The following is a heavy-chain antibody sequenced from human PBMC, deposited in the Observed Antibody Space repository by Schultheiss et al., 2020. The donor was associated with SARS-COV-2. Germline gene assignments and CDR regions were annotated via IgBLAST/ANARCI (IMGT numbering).Heavy chain of an antibody. CDR2: IYSGGST. D-gene: IGHD6-19*01. V-gene: IGHV3-53*05. CDR1: GFTVSSNY. J-gene: IGHJ3*01. Sequence: GGSLRLSCAASGFTVSSNYMSWVRQAPGKGLEWVSVIYSGGSTYYADSVKGRFTMSRDNSRNTLYLQMHILRPEDTAVYYCAKGAVAGDDAFDLWGQGTLVTVSS. CDR3: AKGAVAGDDAFDL.